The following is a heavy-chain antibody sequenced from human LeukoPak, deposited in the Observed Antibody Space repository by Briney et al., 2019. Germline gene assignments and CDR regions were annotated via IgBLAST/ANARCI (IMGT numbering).Heavy chain of an antibody. V-gene: IGHV3-64D*06. Sequence: GGSLRLSCSASGFTFSSYAMHWVRQAPGKGLEYVSAISSNGGSTYYADSVKGRFTISRDNSKNTLYLQMSSLRAEDTAVYYCARGLSSYLGYWGQGTLVTVSS. CDR1: GFTFSSYA. CDR3: ARGLSSYLGY. CDR2: ISSNGGST. D-gene: IGHD1-26*01. J-gene: IGHJ4*02.